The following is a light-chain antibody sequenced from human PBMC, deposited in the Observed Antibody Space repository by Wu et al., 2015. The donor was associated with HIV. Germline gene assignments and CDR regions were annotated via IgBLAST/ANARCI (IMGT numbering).Light chain of an antibody. CDR1: QSISTF. Sequence: EILLTQSPATLSLSPGETATLSCRASQSISTFLAWYQQKPGQAPRLLIYRASNRATGIPARFSGSGSGTDFTLAIRSLKSEDSAVYYCQQRSAWPLTFGGGTKVEI. V-gene: IGKV3-11*01. J-gene: IGKJ4*01. CDR3: QQRSAWPLT. CDR2: RAS.